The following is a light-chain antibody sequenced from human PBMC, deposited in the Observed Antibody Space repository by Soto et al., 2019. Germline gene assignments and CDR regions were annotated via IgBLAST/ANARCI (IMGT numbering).Light chain of an antibody. Sequence: QSALTQPPSASGTPGQRVTISCSGSSSNIGSNYVYWYQQLPGTAPKLLIYRNNQRPSGVPDRFSGSKSGTSASLAISGLRSEDGAYYYCAAWDDSLSGSYVFGTGTKVTVL. V-gene: IGLV1-47*01. CDR2: RNN. CDR3: AAWDDSLSGSYV. CDR1: SSNIGSNY. J-gene: IGLJ1*01.